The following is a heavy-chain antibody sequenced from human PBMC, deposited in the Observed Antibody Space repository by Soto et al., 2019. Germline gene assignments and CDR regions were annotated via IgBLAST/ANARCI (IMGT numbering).Heavy chain of an antibody. Sequence: SETPSLTCTVSGGSTSSDNYWSWIRQPPGKGLEWIGHIYYSGNTDYNPSLKGRLAISIDTSKNQFSLKLSSVTAADTAVYFCAREGGESSDGLYYFDSWGQGSLVTVSS. CDR1: GGSTSSDNY. D-gene: IGHD3-16*01. V-gene: IGHV4-30-4*01. CDR3: AREGGESSDGLYYFDS. CDR2: IYYSGNT. J-gene: IGHJ4*02.